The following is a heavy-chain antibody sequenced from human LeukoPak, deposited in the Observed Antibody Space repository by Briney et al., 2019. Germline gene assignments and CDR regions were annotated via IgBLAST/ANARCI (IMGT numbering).Heavy chain of an antibody. CDR3: ARVRSTPHGYRDV. Sequence: KPGGSLRLSCAASGFTFSSYSMNWVRQAPGKGLEWVSSISSSSSYIYYADSVKGRFTIPRDNAKNSLYLQMNSLRAEDPAVYYCARVRSTPHGYRDVWGKGTTVTVSS. V-gene: IGHV3-21*01. D-gene: IGHD3-3*01. CDR2: ISSSSSYI. CDR1: GFTFSSYS. J-gene: IGHJ6*03.